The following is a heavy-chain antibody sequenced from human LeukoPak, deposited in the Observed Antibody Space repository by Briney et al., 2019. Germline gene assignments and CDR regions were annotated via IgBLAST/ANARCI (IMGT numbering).Heavy chain of an antibody. CDR3: ARDHTGLSPYYPDY. CDR1: GFTFSSYG. Sequence: GGSLRLSCAASGFTFSSYGMHWVRQAPGKGLEWVAVIWYDGSNKYYADSVKGRFTISRDNSKNTLYLQMNSLRAEDTAVYYCARDHTGLSPYYPDYWGQGTLVTVSS. CDR2: IWYDGSNK. V-gene: IGHV3-33*01. D-gene: IGHD3-10*01. J-gene: IGHJ4*02.